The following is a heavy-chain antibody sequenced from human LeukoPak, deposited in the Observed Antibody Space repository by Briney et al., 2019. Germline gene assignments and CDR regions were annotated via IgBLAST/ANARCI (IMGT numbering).Heavy chain of an antibody. CDR3: ASLPDTYFQH. Sequence: SETLSLTCTVSGGSISSYYWSWIRQPPGKGLEWIGYVYYSGSTNYNPSLKSRVTISVDTSKNQFSLKLSSVTAADTAVYYCASLPDTYFQHWGQGTLVTVSS. J-gene: IGHJ1*01. V-gene: IGHV4-59*01. CDR2: VYYSGST. CDR1: GGSISSYY.